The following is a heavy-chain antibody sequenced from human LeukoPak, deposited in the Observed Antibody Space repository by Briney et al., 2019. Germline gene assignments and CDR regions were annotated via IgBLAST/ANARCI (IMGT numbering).Heavy chain of an antibody. J-gene: IGHJ4*02. CDR3: ARVVPRYLQDSPPGY. D-gene: IGHD5-24*01. CDR2: ISYDGSNK. V-gene: IGHV3-30-3*01. CDR1: GFPFSSFA. Sequence: GGSLRLSCAASGFPFSSFAMLGARRAPGRGLEGVAVISYDGSNKYYADSVKGRFTISRDNSKNTLYLQMNSLRAEDTAVYYCARVVPRYLQDSPPGYWGQGTLVTVSS.